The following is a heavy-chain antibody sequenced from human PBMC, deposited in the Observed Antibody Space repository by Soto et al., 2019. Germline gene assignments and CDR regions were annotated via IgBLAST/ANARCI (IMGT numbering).Heavy chain of an antibody. V-gene: IGHV2-5*02. CDR3: ARTLLFDYDYVWGSYHYYFDY. CDR2: IYWDDDK. Sequence: QITLKESGPTLVKPTQTLTLTCTFSGFSLSTSGVGVGWIRQPPGKALEWLALIYWDDDKRYSPSLKSRLTITKDTSKNQVVLTMTNMDPVDTATYYCARTLLFDYDYVWGSYHYYFDYWGQGTLVTVSS. J-gene: IGHJ4*02. CDR1: GFSLSTSGVG. D-gene: IGHD3-16*02.